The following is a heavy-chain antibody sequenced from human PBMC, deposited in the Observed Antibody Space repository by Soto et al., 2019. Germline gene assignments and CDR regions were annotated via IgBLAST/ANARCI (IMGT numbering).Heavy chain of an antibody. Sequence: SETLSLTCTVSGGSITSGGYSWSWIRQSPGQGLEWIGYIYQSGSAFYSPSLKTRATILVDRSKNQFSLNLTSVTAADAAVYYCARAFYGVDLWGQGTTVTVSS. CDR1: GGSITSGGYS. CDR3: ARAFYGVDL. CDR2: IYQSGSA. J-gene: IGHJ6*02. V-gene: IGHV4-30-2*06.